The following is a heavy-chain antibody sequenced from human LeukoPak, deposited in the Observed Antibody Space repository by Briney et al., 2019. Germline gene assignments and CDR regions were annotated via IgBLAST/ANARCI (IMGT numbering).Heavy chain of an antibody. CDR3: ARDRPHDYGDYFDY. CDR1: GGSISSSSYY. CDR2: IYYSGST. V-gene: IGHV4-39*07. D-gene: IGHD4-17*01. J-gene: IGHJ4*02. Sequence: PSETLSLTCTVSGGSISSSSYYWGWIRQPPGKGLEWIGSIYYSGSTYCNPSLKSRVTISVDTSKNQFSLKLSSVTAADTAVYYCARDRPHDYGDYFDYWGQGTLVTVSS.